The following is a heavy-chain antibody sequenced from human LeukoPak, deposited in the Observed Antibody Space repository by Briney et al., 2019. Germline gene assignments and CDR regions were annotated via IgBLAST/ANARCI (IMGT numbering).Heavy chain of an antibody. Sequence: GASVKVSCKASGYTFTSHDINWVRQATGQGLEWMGWMNPNSGNTGYAQKFQGRVTMTRNTSISTAYMELSSLRVEDTALYYCARDPYGSGSYPFDYWGQGTLVTVSS. D-gene: IGHD3-10*01. J-gene: IGHJ4*02. CDR1: GYTFTSHD. CDR3: ARDPYGSGSYPFDY. V-gene: IGHV1-8*01. CDR2: MNPNSGNT.